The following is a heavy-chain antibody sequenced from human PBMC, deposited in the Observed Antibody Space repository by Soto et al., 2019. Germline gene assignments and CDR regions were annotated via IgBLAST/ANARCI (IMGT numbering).Heavy chain of an antibody. CDR2: IYYSGST. V-gene: IGHV4-59*01. CDR1: GGSISSYY. D-gene: IGHD5-18*01. J-gene: IGHJ4*02. Sequence: PSETLSLTCTVSGGSISSYYWSWIWQPPGKGLEWIGYIYYSGSTNYNPSLKSRVTISVDTSKNQFSLKLSSVTAADTAVYYCARTLYSYGPRFDYWGQGTLVTVSS. CDR3: ARTLYSYGPRFDY.